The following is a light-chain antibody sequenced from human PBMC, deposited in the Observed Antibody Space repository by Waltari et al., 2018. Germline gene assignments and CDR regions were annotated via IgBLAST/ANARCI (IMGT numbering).Light chain of an antibody. CDR1: QSNSKN. V-gene: IGKV3-11*01. Sequence: EIVLTQSPATLSLSPGERATLPCRASQSNSKNLAWYQQKPGQAPRLVIYDASNRATGIPARFSGSGSGTDFTLTISTLEPEDSAVYYCQQRANWPPGAAFGQGTKVEIK. CDR3: QQRANWPPGAA. CDR2: DAS. J-gene: IGKJ1*01.